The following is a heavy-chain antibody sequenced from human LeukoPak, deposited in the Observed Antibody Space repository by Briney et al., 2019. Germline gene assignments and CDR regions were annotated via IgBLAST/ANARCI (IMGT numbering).Heavy chain of an antibody. CDR1: GGSISSGDYY. CDR3: ARPARYFGPMDV. J-gene: IGHJ6*03. Sequence: SETLSPTCTVSGGSISSGDYYWSWIRQPPGKGLEWIGYIYYSGSTYYNPSLKSRVNISVDTSKNQFSLKLSSVTAADTAVYYCARPARYFGPMDVWGKGTTVTVSS. D-gene: IGHD3-9*01. V-gene: IGHV4-30-4*08. CDR2: IYYSGST.